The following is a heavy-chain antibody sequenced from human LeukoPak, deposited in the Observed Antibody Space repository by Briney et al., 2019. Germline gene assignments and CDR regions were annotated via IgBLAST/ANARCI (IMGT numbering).Heavy chain of an antibody. Sequence: HPGGSLRLSCAASGFTFSSYEMNWVRQAPGKGLEWVSYICSSGSTIYYADSVKGRFTISRDNAKNSLYLQMNSLRAEDTAVYYCARTLGSRSDVWGHGNTVTVSS. J-gene: IGHJ6*02. V-gene: IGHV3-48*03. CDR3: ARTLGSRSDV. CDR2: ICSSGSTI. D-gene: IGHD3-22*01. CDR1: GFTFSSYE.